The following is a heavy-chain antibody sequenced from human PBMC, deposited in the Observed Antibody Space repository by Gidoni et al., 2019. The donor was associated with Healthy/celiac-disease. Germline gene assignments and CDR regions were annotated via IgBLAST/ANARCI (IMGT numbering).Heavy chain of an antibody. CDR1: GFTFSSYA. V-gene: IGHV3-23*01. CDR2: ISGSGGST. D-gene: IGHD2-2*01. CDR3: AKGLGYCSSTSCSSLPFDY. Sequence: EVQLLESGGGLVQPGGSLRLSCAASGFTFSSYAMSWVRQAPGKGLEWVSAISGSGGSTYYADSVKGRFTISRDNSKNTLYLQMNSLRAEDTAVYYCAKGLGYCSSTSCSSLPFDYWGQGTLVTVSS. J-gene: IGHJ4*02.